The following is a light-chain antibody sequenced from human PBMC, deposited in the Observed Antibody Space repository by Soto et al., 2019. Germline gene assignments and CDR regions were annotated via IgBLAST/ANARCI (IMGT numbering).Light chain of an antibody. Sequence: DIQLTQSPSFLSASVGDRVTITCRASQGIYSYLAWYQQEPGKAPKLLIYGASTLQSGVPSRFSGSVSGTEFTLTISSLQAEDFATYYCQQLYNYPLTFGGGTKVEI. CDR3: QQLYNYPLT. V-gene: IGKV1-9*01. CDR2: GAS. J-gene: IGKJ4*01. CDR1: QGIYSY.